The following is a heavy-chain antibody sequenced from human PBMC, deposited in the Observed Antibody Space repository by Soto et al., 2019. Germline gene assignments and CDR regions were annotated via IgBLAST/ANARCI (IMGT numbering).Heavy chain of an antibody. V-gene: IGHV3-23*01. J-gene: IGHJ3*02. CDR2: ISGSGATT. Sequence: DVHLLESGGGLVQPGGSLRISCSASGFTFSTFAMNWVRQAPGKGLEWVSVISGSGATTNYADSVEGRFTISRDNSKNMLYLQMNSLRAEDTAVYYCAKDRPGGSWGRDAFDIWGQGTVVTVSS. CDR3: AKDRPGGSWGRDAFDI. D-gene: IGHD6-13*01. CDR1: GFTFSTFA.